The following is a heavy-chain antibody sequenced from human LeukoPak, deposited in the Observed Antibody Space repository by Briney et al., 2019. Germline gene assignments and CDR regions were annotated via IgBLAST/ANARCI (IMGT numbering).Heavy chain of an antibody. D-gene: IGHD1-20*01. CDR3: ATDGVTATTGDY. J-gene: IGHJ4*02. CDR1: GYTLTELS. V-gene: IGHV1-24*01. Sequence: ASVKVSCKVSGYTLTELSMHWVRQAPGKGLEWMGGFDPENGETFYAQKFQGRVTMTEDTSTNTAFMALSSLRSEDTAVYYCATDGVTATTGDYWGQGTLVTVSS. CDR2: FDPENGET.